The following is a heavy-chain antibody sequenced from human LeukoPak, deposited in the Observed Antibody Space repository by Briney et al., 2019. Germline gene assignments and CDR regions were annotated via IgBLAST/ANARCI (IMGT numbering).Heavy chain of an antibody. J-gene: IGHJ4*02. CDR2: ISGSGGST. CDR3: AKDLQYSGSYIDY. V-gene: IGHV3-23*01. D-gene: IGHD1-26*01. Sequence: GGSLRLSCAASGFTFSSYSMNWVRQAPGKGLEWVSAISGSGGSTYYADSVKGRFTISRDNSKNTLYLQMNSLRAEDTAVYYCAKDLQYSGSYIDYWGQGTLVTVSS. CDR1: GFTFSSYS.